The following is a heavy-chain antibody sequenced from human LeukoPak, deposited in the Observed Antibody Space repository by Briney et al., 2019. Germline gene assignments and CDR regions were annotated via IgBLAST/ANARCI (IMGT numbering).Heavy chain of an antibody. V-gene: IGHV3-21*01. D-gene: IGHD4-23*01. CDR2: ISGDSSHI. Sequence: PGGSLRLSCAASGFTLGNFRMNWVRQVPGRGLEWVSSISGDSSHIYYVDSVKGRFTISRDNAENSLYLQMNGLRTEDTAIYYCARDTYSRWQTDYWGQGTLVAASS. CDR1: GFTLGNFR. CDR3: ARDTYSRWQTDY. J-gene: IGHJ4*02.